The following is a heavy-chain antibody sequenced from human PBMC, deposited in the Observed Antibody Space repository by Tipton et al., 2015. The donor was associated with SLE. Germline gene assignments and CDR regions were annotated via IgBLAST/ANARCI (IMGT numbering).Heavy chain of an antibody. CDR2: IIGTGDTA. Sequence: SLRLSCVVSGIAFRNYAMSWVRQAPGKGLEWVAAIIGTGDTASYADSVKGRFTISRDNSLSTLFLEMDSLRADDTAVYFCAKGGYYDLWSGYNYFDQWGQGTPVTVSS. D-gene: IGHD3-3*01. CDR3: AKGGYYDLWSGYNYFDQ. CDR1: GIAFRNYA. V-gene: IGHV3-23*01. J-gene: IGHJ4*02.